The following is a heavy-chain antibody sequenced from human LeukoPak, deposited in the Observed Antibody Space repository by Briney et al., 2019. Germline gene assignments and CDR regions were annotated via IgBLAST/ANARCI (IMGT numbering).Heavy chain of an antibody. CDR3: ARLHDGYRYGADY. CDR2: IFYSGST. CDR1: GGSISGYY. V-gene: IGHV4-59*08. J-gene: IGHJ4*02. Sequence: SETLSLTCTVSGGSISGYYWSWIRQPPGKGLECVGYIFYSGSTNYNPSFKSRVSISLDTSKNQFSLKLSPVTAADTAVYYCARLHDGYRYGADYWGQGTLVTAS. D-gene: IGHD5-18*01.